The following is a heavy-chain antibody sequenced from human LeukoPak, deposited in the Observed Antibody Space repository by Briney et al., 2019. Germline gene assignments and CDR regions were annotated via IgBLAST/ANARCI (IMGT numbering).Heavy chain of an antibody. CDR1: GGTFSSYA. D-gene: IGHD3-22*01. CDR3: AHTVVVIPRGSLGTVDY. CDR2: IIPILGIA. J-gene: IGHJ4*02. Sequence: SVKVSCKASGGTFSSYAISWVRQAPGQGLEWMGRIIPILGIANYAQKFQGRVTITADKSTSTAYMELSSLRSEDTAVYYCAHTVVVIPRGSLGTVDYWGQGTLVTVSS. V-gene: IGHV1-69*04.